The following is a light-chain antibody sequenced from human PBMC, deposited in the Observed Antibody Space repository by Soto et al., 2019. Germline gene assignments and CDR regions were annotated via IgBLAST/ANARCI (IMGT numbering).Light chain of an antibody. J-gene: IGKJ5*01. CDR3: QHYNSYPIT. Sequence: DLQMTQSPSSLSASVGDRVTITCRASQRISNYLAWFQQRPGKAPKSLIYAASSLQSGVPSKNHGSGSETDLPPTICRLQPDDFATYFCQHYNSYPITFGHGTRLEIK. CDR2: AAS. CDR1: QRISNY. V-gene: IGKV1-16*02.